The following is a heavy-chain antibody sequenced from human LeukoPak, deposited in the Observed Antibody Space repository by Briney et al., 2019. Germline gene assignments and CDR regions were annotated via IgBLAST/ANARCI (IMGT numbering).Heavy chain of an antibody. Sequence: GASVKVSCKASGFTFTRYGISWVRQAPGQGLEWMGWISADNGDTNYAQNFQGRVTMTTDTSTSTAYMELRSLRSDDTAVYYCARDPSNTSGRYAYFDYWGQGTLVTVSS. CDR1: GFTFTRYG. D-gene: IGHD6-19*01. J-gene: IGHJ4*02. V-gene: IGHV1-18*01. CDR3: ARDPSNTSGRYAYFDY. CDR2: ISADNGDT.